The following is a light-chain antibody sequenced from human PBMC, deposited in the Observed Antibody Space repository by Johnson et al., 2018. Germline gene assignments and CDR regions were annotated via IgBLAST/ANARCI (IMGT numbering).Light chain of an antibody. Sequence: QSVLTQPPSVSAAPGQKVTISCFGSSSNIGNNYVSWYQQLPGTAPKLLIYENNKRPSGIPDRFSGSKSGTSATLGITGLQTGYEADYYCGTWDSSLSAGNVFGTGTKVTCL. CDR1: SSNIGNNY. CDR3: GTWDSSLSAGNV. J-gene: IGLJ1*01. CDR2: ENN. V-gene: IGLV1-51*02.